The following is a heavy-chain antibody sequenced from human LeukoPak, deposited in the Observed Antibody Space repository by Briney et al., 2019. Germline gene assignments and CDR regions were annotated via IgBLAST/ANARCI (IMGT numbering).Heavy chain of an antibody. CDR3: ARYLAVVTAFGQHAFDV. D-gene: IGHD2-21*02. CDR1: GYTFTRYY. CDR2: INPTGGST. Sequence: ASVKVSCKPSGYTFTRYYMHWVRQAPGQGLEWMVLINPTGGSTGYAQQSQGRVTMTRDMSTSTAYMELRSLRSDDTAVYYCARYLAVVTAFGQHAFDVWGQGTMVTVSS. J-gene: IGHJ3*01. V-gene: IGHV1-46*01.